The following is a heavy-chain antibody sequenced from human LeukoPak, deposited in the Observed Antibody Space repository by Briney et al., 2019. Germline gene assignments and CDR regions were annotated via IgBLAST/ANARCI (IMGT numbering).Heavy chain of an antibody. V-gene: IGHV3-21*01. CDR1: GFTFSSYS. J-gene: IGHJ4*02. D-gene: IGHD2-15*01. CDR3: ARGPSCSSVSCYTTGLFDY. CDR2: ISSSSNSI. Sequence: GGSLRLSCAASGFTFSSYSMNWVRQAPGKGLEWVSSISSSSNSIYYADSVKGQFTISRDNAKNSLYLQMNSLRAEDTAVYYCARGPSCSSVSCYTTGLFDYWGQGTLVTVSS.